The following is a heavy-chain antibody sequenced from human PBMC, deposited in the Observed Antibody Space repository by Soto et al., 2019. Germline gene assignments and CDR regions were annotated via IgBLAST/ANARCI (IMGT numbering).Heavy chain of an antibody. J-gene: IGHJ1*01. Sequence: SETLSLTCTVSGGSISTGGYYWSWIRQHPGKGLECIGYIYYSGSTYYNPSLKSRVTISVDTSKNQFSLKLSSVTAADTAVYYCATNGGYYDTSGPKYFQYWGQGILVTVSS. CDR1: GGSISTGGYY. CDR2: IYYSGST. V-gene: IGHV4-31*03. CDR3: ATNGGYYDTSGPKYFQY. D-gene: IGHD3-22*01.